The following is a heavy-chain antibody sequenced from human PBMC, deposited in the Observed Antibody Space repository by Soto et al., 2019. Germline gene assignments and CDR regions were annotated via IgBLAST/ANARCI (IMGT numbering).Heavy chain of an antibody. CDR3: ARVDYGSGTSSMPHFDY. Sequence: QVQLVXSXXXXXXXGTSVKVSCKASGYTFTYYGITWVRQAPGQGLEWMGWISTYNGYTTYAQKFQDRVTVTTDTARTTAYMELRSLRSDDTAEYYCARVDYGSGTSSMPHFDYWGQGTLVTVSS. CDR2: ISTYNGYT. D-gene: IGHD3-10*01. J-gene: IGHJ4*02. V-gene: IGHV1-18*01. CDR1: GYTFTYYG.